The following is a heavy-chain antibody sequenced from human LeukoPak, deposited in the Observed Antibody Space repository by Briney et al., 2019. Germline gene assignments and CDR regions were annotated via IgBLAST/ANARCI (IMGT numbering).Heavy chain of an antibody. Sequence: GGSLRLSCAASGFTFSSYAMSWVRQAPGKGLGWVSAISGSGGSTYYADSVKGRFTISRDNSKNTLYLQMNSLRAEDTAVYYCARSGIAAAGTFYKVDYWGQGTLVTVSS. CDR2: ISGSGGST. CDR3: ARSGIAAAGTFYKVDY. D-gene: IGHD6-13*01. CDR1: GFTFSSYA. V-gene: IGHV3-23*01. J-gene: IGHJ4*02.